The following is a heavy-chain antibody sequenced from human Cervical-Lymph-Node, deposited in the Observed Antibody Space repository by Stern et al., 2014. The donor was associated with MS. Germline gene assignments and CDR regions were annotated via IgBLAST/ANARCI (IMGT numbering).Heavy chain of an antibody. J-gene: IGHJ5*02. Sequence: QVQLVQSGGGVVQPGRSLRLSCAASGFTFSAYGMNWVRQAPGKGLEWVAVISADGTLKFYGDSVKGRFTISRDNSKNTLFLQMNSLRAEDTAVYYCAKGDNWRRLNPWGQGTLVTVSS. CDR3: AKGDNWRRLNP. V-gene: IGHV3-30*18. D-gene: IGHD1-20*01. CDR2: ISADGTLK. CDR1: GFTFSAYG.